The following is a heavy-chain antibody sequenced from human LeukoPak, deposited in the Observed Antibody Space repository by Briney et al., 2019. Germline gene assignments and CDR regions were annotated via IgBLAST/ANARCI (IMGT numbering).Heavy chain of an antibody. CDR1: GYTFTSYG. CDR3: ARDSGLSGGSWPLDY. CDR2: ISAYNGNT. Sequence: ASVKVSCKASGYTFTSYGISWVRQAPGQGLAWMGWISAYNGNTNYAQKLQGRVTMTTDTSTSTAYMELRSLRSDDTAVYYCARDSGLSGGSWPLDYWGQGTLGTSPQ. D-gene: IGHD2-15*01. J-gene: IGHJ4*02. V-gene: IGHV1-18*01.